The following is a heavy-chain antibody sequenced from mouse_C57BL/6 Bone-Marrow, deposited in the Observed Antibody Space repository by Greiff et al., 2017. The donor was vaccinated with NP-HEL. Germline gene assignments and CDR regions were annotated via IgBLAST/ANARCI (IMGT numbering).Heavy chain of an antibody. Sequence: QVQLQQSGAELVRPGSSVKLSCKASGYTFTGYWMHWVKQRPIQGLEWIGNIDPSDSETHYNQKFKDKATLTVDKSSSTAYMQLSSLTSEDSAVYDCARWGVMVHYAKDYWGQGTSVTVSS. CDR2: IDPSDSET. CDR1: GYTFTGYW. D-gene: IGHD2-2*01. CDR3: ARWGVMVHYAKDY. V-gene: IGHV1-52*01. J-gene: IGHJ4*01.